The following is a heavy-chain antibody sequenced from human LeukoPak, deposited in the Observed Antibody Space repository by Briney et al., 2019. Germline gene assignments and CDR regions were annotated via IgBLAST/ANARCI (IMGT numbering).Heavy chain of an antibody. Sequence: PGGSLRLSCAASGFTFSSYAMSWVRQAPGKGLEWVSAISGSGGSTYYADSVKGRFTISRDNSKNTLCLQMNSLRAEDTAVYYCAKDRGTVTGCCYFDYWGQGTLVTVSS. CDR1: GFTFSSYA. CDR2: ISGSGGST. D-gene: IGHD4-17*01. V-gene: IGHV3-23*01. J-gene: IGHJ4*02. CDR3: AKDRGTVTGCCYFDY.